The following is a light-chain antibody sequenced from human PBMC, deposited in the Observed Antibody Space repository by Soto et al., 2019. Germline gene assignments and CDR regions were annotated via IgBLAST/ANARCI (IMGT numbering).Light chain of an antibody. V-gene: IGKV3-15*01. Sequence: EIVMTQSPATLSVSPGERATLSCRASQSVSSNLAWYQQKPGQAPRLLIYGVSTRATGIPARFSGSASGTEFTLTISSLQSEDIAVYYCQQYNNWPRTFGQGTKVEIK. CDR2: GVS. CDR3: QQYNNWPRT. J-gene: IGKJ1*01. CDR1: QSVSSN.